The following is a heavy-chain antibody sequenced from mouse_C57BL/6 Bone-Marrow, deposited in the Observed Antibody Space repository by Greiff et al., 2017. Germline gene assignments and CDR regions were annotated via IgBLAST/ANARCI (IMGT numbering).Heavy chain of an antibody. D-gene: IGHD2-1*01. Sequence: DVMLVESGGGLVQPGGSLKLSCAASGFTFSDYGMAWARQAPRKGPEWVAFISNLAYSIYYADTVTGRFTISRENAKNTLYLEMSRLRSEDTALYYCARRCYGNYPYAMDYWGQGTSVTVSS. CDR1: GFTFSDYG. V-gene: IGHV5-15*04. CDR2: ISNLAYSI. CDR3: ARRCYGNYPYAMDY. J-gene: IGHJ4*01.